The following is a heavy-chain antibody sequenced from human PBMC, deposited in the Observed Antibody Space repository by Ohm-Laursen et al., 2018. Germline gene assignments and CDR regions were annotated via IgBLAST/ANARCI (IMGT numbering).Heavy chain of an antibody. V-gene: IGHV3-30*03. CDR2: ISYDGSNK. J-gene: IGHJ4*02. CDR3: AGYSYGNFDY. Sequence: SLRLSCAASGFTFSNYGMHWVRQAPGKGLEWVAVISYDGSNKYYADSVKGRFTISRDNSKNTLYLQMNSLRAEDTAVYYCAGYSYGNFDYWGQGTLVTVSS. D-gene: IGHD5-18*01. CDR1: GFTFSNYG.